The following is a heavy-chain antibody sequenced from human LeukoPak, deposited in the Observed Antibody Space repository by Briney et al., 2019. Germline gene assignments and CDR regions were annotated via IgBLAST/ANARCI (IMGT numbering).Heavy chain of an antibody. J-gene: IGHJ4*02. CDR1: GGSISSGGYS. CDR3: ARGYSGYDSKNYFDY. D-gene: IGHD5-12*01. Sequence: SQTLSLTCADSGGSISSGGYSWSWIRQPPGKGLEWIGYIYHSGSTYYNPSLKSRVTISVDRSKNQFSLKLSSVTAADTAVYYCARGYSGYDSKNYFDYWGQGTLVTVSS. CDR2: IYHSGST. V-gene: IGHV4-30-2*01.